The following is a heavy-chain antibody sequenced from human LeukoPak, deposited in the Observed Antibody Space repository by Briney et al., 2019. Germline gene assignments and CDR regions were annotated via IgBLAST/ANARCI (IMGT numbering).Heavy chain of an antibody. Sequence: ASVKVSCKASGYTFTSYYMHWVRQAPGQGLEWMGIINPSGGSTSYAQKFQGRVTMTRDTSTGTVYMELSSLRSDDTAVYYCARNTIVGATRPYSFDYWGQGTLVTVSS. J-gene: IGHJ4*02. CDR2: INPSGGST. D-gene: IGHD1-26*01. CDR1: GYTFTSYY. V-gene: IGHV1-46*01. CDR3: ARNTIVGATRPYSFDY.